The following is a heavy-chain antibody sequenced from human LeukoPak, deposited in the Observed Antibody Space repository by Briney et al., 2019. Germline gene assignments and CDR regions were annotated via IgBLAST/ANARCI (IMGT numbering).Heavy chain of an antibody. J-gene: IGHJ3*02. Sequence: SQTLSLTCTVSRGPINTGSYYWSWIRQPAGKGLEWIGRISTSGSTNYNPSLKSRVTISVDKSKNQFSLNLSSVTAADTAVYYCARGRDGYNWDDAFDIWGQGTMVTVSS. CDR1: RGPINTGSYY. CDR3: ARGRDGYNWDDAFDI. D-gene: IGHD5-24*01. CDR2: ISTSGST. V-gene: IGHV4-61*02.